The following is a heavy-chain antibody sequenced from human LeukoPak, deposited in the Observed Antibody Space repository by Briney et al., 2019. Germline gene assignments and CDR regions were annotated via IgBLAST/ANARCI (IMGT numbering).Heavy chain of an antibody. CDR1: GFTFSSYA. D-gene: IGHD3-16*01. Sequence: GGSLRLSCAASGFTFSSYAMSWVRQAPGKGLEWVSAISGSGGSTYYADSVKGRFTISRDNSKNTLYLQMNNLRAEDTAVYYCARSWGDLPSYYFDYWGQGTLVTVSS. J-gene: IGHJ4*02. V-gene: IGHV3-23*01. CDR2: ISGSGGST. CDR3: ARSWGDLPSYYFDY.